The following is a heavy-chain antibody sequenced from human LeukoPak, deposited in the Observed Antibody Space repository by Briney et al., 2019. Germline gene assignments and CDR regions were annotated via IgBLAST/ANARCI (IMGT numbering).Heavy chain of an antibody. Sequence: PSETLSLTCAVYGGSFSGYYWSWIRQPPGKGLEWIGEINHSGSTNYNPSLKGRVTISVDTSKNQFSLKLSSVTAADTAVYYCARDSYDYVWGSYPRPVDYWGQGTLVTVSS. CDR1: GGSFSGYY. CDR3: ARDSYDYVWGSYPRPVDY. V-gene: IGHV4-34*01. J-gene: IGHJ4*02. CDR2: INHSGST. D-gene: IGHD3-16*02.